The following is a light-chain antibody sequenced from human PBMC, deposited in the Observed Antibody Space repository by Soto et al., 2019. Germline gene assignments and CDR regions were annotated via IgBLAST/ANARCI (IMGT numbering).Light chain of an antibody. Sequence: QSALTQPASVSGSPGQSITISCTGTSSDVGGYNYVSWYQLHPGKAPKLMVYEVSYRPSGVSSGFSGSKSANTASLTSSGLQAEDEADYYCSSYASSTADVFGTGTKVTVL. J-gene: IGLJ1*01. CDR1: SSDVGGYNY. CDR3: SSYASSTADV. V-gene: IGLV2-14*01. CDR2: EVS.